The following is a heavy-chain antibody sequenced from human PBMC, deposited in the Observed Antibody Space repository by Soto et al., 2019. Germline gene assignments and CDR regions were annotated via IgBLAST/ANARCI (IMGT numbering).Heavy chain of an antibody. Sequence: PGESLKISCAASGFTFGNYWMHWVRQAPGKGLVWVSRISDYGRINYADSVKDGFIISRDDARSELYLQLNDLRVEDTATYYCARGGLEPFDHWGQGALVTVSS. CDR1: GFTFGNYW. J-gene: IGHJ4*02. CDR2: ISDYGRI. CDR3: ARGGLEPFDH. V-gene: IGHV3-74*01. D-gene: IGHD1-1*01.